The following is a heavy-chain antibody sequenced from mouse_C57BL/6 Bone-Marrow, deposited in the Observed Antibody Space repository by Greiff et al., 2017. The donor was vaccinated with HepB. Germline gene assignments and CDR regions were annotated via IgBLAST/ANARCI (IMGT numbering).Heavy chain of an antibody. CDR1: GYTFTSYW. D-gene: IGHD2-1*01. Sequence: QVQLQQPGPELVKPGASVKLSCKASGYTFTSYWMHWVKQRPGQGLEWIGNINPSNGGTNYNEKFKSKATLTVDKSSSTAYMHLSSLTSEDSAVYYCARGDGNYDWYFDVWGTGTTVTVSS. CDR2: INPSNGGT. CDR3: ARGDGNYDWYFDV. V-gene: IGHV1-53*01. J-gene: IGHJ1*03.